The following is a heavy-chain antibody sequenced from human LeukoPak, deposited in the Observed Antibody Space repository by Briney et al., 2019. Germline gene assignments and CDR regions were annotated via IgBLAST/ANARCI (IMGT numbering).Heavy chain of an antibody. D-gene: IGHD6-6*01. CDR1: GGSFSGYY. CDR2: TNHSGST. CDR3: ARVSAARPRHSYYYYYYMDV. V-gene: IGHV4-34*01. J-gene: IGHJ6*03. Sequence: SETLSLTCAVYGGSFSGYYWSWIRQPPGKGLEWIGETNHSGSTNYNPSLKSRVTISVDTSKNQFSLKLSSVTAADTAVYYCARVSAARPRHSYYYYYYMDVWGKGTTVTVSS.